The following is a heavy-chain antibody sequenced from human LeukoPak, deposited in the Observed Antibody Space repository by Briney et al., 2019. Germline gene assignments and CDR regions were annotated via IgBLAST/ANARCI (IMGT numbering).Heavy chain of an antibody. CDR1: GGTFSSYA. CDR3: ARVDTAMPEDY. D-gene: IGHD5-18*01. J-gene: IGHJ4*02. CDR2: IIPIFGIA. V-gene: IGHV1-69*04. Sequence: SVKVSCKASGGTFSSYAISWVRQAPGQGLEWMGRIIPIFGIANYAQKFQGRVTITADKSTSTAYMELSSLRSEDTAVYYCARVDTAMPEDYWGQGTLATVSS.